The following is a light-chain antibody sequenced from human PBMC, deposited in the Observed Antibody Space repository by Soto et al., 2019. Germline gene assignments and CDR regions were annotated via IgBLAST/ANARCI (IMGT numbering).Light chain of an antibody. CDR2: GTS. CDR3: QQYDNWPFT. J-gene: IGKJ3*01. CDR1: QSVSSK. V-gene: IGKV3-15*01. Sequence: EIVMTQSPATLSVSPGEGATLSCRASQSVSSKLAWYQQKPGQAPRLLIYGTSTRATGIPARFSGSESGTEFALTISSLQSEDFAVYYCQQYDNWPFTFGPGTKVDIK.